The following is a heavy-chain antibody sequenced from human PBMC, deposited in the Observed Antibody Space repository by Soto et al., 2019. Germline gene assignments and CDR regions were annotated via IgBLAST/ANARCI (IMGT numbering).Heavy chain of an antibody. J-gene: IGHJ4*02. CDR2: INRDSTVI. CDR1: GFSFSTHY. V-gene: IGHV3-48*01. Sequence: EEQLVESGGGLVQPGGSLRLSCAASGFSFSTHYMNWVSQTPGKGLEWVSSINRDSTVIKYADSVKGRFTISRDNARNSLSLQMNSLRAEDTDVYYCLNGDYYVGQGTLVTVSS. CDR3: LNGDYY. D-gene: IGHD3-16*01.